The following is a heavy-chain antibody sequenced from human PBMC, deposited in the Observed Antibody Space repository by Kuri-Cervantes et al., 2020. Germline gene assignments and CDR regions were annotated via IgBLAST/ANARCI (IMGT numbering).Heavy chain of an antibody. CDR2: ISSSSSYI. J-gene: IGHJ6*02. CDR1: GFTFSSYG. D-gene: IGHD4/OR15-4a*01. CDR3: ARFTTRLWHGMDV. Sequence: GGSLRLSCAASGFTFSSYGMHWVRQAPGKGLEWVSSISSSSSYIYYADSVKGRFTISRDNAKNSLYLQMDSLRAEDTAVYYCARFTTRLWHGMDVWGQGTTVTVSS. V-gene: IGHV3-21*01.